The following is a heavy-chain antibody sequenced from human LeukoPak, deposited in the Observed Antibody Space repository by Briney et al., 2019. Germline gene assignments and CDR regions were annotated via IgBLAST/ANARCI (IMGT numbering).Heavy chain of an antibody. CDR1: GGTFSSYA. CDR2: IIPIFGTA. Sequence: ASVKVSSKASGGTFSSYAISWVRQAPGQGLEWMGGIIPIFGTANYAQKFQGRVTITADESTSTAYMELSSLRSEDTAVYYCARGYYDILTGYPTYFDYWGQGTLVTVSS. V-gene: IGHV1-69*13. CDR3: ARGYYDILTGYPTYFDY. J-gene: IGHJ4*02. D-gene: IGHD3-9*01.